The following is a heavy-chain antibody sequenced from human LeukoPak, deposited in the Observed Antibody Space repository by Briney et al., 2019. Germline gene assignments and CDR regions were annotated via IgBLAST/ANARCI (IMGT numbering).Heavy chain of an antibody. CDR3: AKDARTTVTTPTNY. J-gene: IGHJ4*02. D-gene: IGHD4-17*01. CDR1: GFTFSSYG. Sequence: GGSLRLSCAASGFTFSSYGMHWVRQAPGKGLEWVAFIRYDGSNKYYADSVKGRFAISRDNSKNTLYLQMNSLRAEDTAVYYCAKDARTTVTTPTNYWGQGTLVSVSS. V-gene: IGHV3-30*02. CDR2: IRYDGSNK.